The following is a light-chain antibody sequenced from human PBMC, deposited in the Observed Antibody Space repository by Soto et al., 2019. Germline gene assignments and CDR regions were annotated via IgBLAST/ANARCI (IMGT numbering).Light chain of an antibody. J-gene: IGLJ3*02. CDR2: TNT. CDR3: QVFDTRTA. CDR1: NIGSKN. Sequence: SYELTQPLSVSVALGQTARLTCGGNNIGSKNVHWYQQKPGQAPVLVIYTNTNRPSGIPERFSGSNSGNTATLTISRAQVAAEADYYCQVFDTRTAFGGGTQLTVL. V-gene: IGLV3-9*01.